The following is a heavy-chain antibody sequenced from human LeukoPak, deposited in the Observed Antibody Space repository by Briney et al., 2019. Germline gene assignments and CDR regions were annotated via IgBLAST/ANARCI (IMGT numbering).Heavy chain of an antibody. CDR1: GGSISSSSYY. Sequence: SETLSLTCTVSGGSISSSSYYWGWIRQPPGKGLEWIGSIYYSGSTNYNPSLKSRVTMSVDTSKNQFSLKLSSVTAADTAVYYCARDHAILLWFGELSGRPYYYGMDVWGQGTTVTVSS. D-gene: IGHD3-10*01. V-gene: IGHV4-39*07. CDR2: IYYSGST. J-gene: IGHJ6*02. CDR3: ARDHAILLWFGELSGRPYYYGMDV.